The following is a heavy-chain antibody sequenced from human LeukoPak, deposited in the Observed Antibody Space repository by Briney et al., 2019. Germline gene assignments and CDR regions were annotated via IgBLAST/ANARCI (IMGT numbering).Heavy chain of an antibody. CDR2: INPNSGGT. V-gene: IGHV1-2*04. CDR3: AREEEYSSSSGFDY. J-gene: IGHJ4*02. CDR1: GYTFTTYA. Sequence: ASVKVSCKASGYTFTTYAMNWVRQAPGQGLEWMGWINPNSGGTNYAQKFQDWVTMTRDTSISTAYMELSRLRSDDTAVYYCAREEEYSSSSGFDYWGQGTLVTVSS. D-gene: IGHD6-6*01.